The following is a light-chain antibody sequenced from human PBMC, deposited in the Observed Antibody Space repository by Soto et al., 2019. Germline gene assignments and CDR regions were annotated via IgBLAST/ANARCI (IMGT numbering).Light chain of an antibody. V-gene: IGKV3-20*01. CDR1: QSVSSSY. J-gene: IGKJ4*01. Sequence: EMVLTQSPCTLSLSPGERATLSCRASQSVSSSYLAWYQQKPGQAPSLLIYGASSRATGIPDRFSGSGSGTDFTLTISRLEPEDFAVYYCQQYGSSPLTFGRGTKVEIK. CDR2: GAS. CDR3: QQYGSSPLT.